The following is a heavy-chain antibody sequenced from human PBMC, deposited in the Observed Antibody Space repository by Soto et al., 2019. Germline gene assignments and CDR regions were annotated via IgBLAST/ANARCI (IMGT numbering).Heavy chain of an antibody. Sequence: SETLSLTCTVSGGSISSGDYYWSWIRQPPGKGLEWIGYIYYSGSTYYNPSLKSRVTISVDTSKNQFSLKLSSVTAADTAVYYCARMDSSSWYAFDIWGQVTLVTVSS. J-gene: IGHJ3*02. CDR3: ARMDSSSWYAFDI. CDR1: GGSISSGDYY. V-gene: IGHV4-30-4*01. D-gene: IGHD6-13*01. CDR2: IYYSGST.